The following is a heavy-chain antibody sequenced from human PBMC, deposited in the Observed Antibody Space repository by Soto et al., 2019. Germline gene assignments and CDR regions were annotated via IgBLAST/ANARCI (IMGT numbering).Heavy chain of an antibody. J-gene: IGHJ4*02. Sequence: SLRLSCVASGFTFSRSTMNWVRQAPGKGLEWVSSISGSGANTYYADSVKGRFTISRDNVKNSLFLQMTSPRAEDTAVYYCARDKDYFQDSGYYFDHWGQGVLVTVSS. V-gene: IGHV3-21*01. CDR2: ISGSGANT. D-gene: IGHD5-12*01. CDR1: GFTFSRST. CDR3: ARDKDYFQDSGYYFDH.